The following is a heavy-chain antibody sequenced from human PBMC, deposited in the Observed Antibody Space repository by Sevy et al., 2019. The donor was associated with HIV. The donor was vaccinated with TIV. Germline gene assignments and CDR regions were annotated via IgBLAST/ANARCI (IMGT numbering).Heavy chain of an antibody. D-gene: IGHD6-19*01. Sequence: GRSLRLSCEASGFTFSSYGMHWVRQAPGKGLEWVAVISFDGSDKYYADAVKGRFTISRDNSKNTLYLQMNSLRAEDTSMYYCARDGITNGWYREYYFDYWGQGALVTVSS. CDR1: GFTFSSYG. CDR2: ISFDGSDK. CDR3: ARDGITNGWYREYYFDY. V-gene: IGHV3-30*19. J-gene: IGHJ4*02.